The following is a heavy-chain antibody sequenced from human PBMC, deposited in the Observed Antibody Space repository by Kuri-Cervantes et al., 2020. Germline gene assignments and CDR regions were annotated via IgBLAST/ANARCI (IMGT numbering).Heavy chain of an antibody. D-gene: IGHD2-21*02. CDR3: ARASCGGDCYSAPPLIDY. V-gene: IGHV4-59*01. CDR1: GGSISSYY. CDR2: IYYSGST. J-gene: IGHJ4*02. Sequence: SETLSLTCTVSGGSISSYYWSWIRQPPGKGLEWIGYIYYSGSTNYNPSLKSRVTISVDTSKNQFSLKLSSVTAADTAVYYCARASCGGDCYSAPPLIDYWGQGTLVTVSS.